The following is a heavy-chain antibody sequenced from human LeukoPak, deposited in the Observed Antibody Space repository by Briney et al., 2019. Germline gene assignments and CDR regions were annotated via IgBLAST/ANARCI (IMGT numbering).Heavy chain of an antibody. D-gene: IGHD3-22*01. Sequence: PGGSLRLSCAASGFTFSSYNMNWVRQAPGKGLEWVSYISSSSSYTNYADSVKGRFTISRDNAKNSLYLQMNSLRAEDTAVYYCARGPRSITMIVVVKTGMDVWGQGTTVTVSS. V-gene: IGHV3-21*05. CDR1: GFTFSSYN. CDR2: ISSSSSYT. J-gene: IGHJ6*02. CDR3: ARGPRSITMIVVVKTGMDV.